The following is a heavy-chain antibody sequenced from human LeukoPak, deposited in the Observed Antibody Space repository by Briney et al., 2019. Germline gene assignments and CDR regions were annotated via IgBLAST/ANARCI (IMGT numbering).Heavy chain of an antibody. CDR3: ARKQGGQLVNTRRWFDP. J-gene: IGHJ5*02. V-gene: IGHV4-39*07. CDR2: IYYSGST. CDR1: GGSISSSSHY. D-gene: IGHD6-13*01. Sequence: PSETLSLTCTVSGGSISSSSHYWGWIRQPPGKGLEWIGSIYYSGSTYYNPSLKSRVTISVDTSKDQFSLKLTSVTAADTAVYYCARKQGGQLVNTRRWFDPWGQGTLVTVSS.